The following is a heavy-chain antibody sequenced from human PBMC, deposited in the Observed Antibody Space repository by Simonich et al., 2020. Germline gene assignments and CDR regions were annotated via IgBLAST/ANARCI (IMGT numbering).Heavy chain of an antibody. J-gene: IGHJ4*02. Sequence: QVHLQESGPGLVKPSETLSLTCTVSGCSISSYYWSWLRQPPGKGLEWIGYNYYSGSTNYNPSLKSRVTISVDTSKNQFSLKLSSVTAADTAVYYCARLPDYWGQGTLVTVSS. V-gene: IGHV4-59*08. CDR3: ARLPDY. CDR1: GCSISSYY. CDR2: NYYSGST.